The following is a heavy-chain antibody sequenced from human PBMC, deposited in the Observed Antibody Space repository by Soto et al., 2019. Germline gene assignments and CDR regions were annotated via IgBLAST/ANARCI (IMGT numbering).Heavy chain of an antibody. CDR2: ISSSGTYT. J-gene: IGHJ4*02. Sequence: GGSLRLSCAASGFTFSHYYMSWIRQSPGKGQEWVSYISSSGTYTNFADSVKGRFTLSRDNAKNSVFLQMNSLRPEDTAIYYCARDPIGAINQYNFDYWVKGTLVTVSS. D-gene: IGHD3-22*01. CDR3: ARDPIGAINQYNFDY. V-gene: IGHV3-11*06. CDR1: GFTFSHYY.